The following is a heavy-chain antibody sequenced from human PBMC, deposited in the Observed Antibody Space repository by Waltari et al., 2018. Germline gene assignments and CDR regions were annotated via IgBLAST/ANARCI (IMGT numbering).Heavy chain of an antibody. CDR2: VYHRGTT. Sequence: QVHLQESGPGLVKPSETLSLTCTVSGGSISSCYWGWLRQPPGKGLEWIGHVYHRGTTNSNASLRSRVTMSLDASKSQVSLGLSSVTAADTAVYYCARLRNTWFGGIDFWGQGTLVTVSS. CDR3: ARLRNTWFGGIDF. CDR1: GGSISSCY. V-gene: IGHV4-59*01. D-gene: IGHD3-10*01. J-gene: IGHJ4*02.